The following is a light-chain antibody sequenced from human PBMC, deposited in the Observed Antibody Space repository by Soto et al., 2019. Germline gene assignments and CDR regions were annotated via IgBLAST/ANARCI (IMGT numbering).Light chain of an antibody. CDR2: DAS. J-gene: IGKJ4*01. CDR1: QSVSSY. CDR3: QQRSNWPSLT. Sequence: EIVLTQSPAPLSLSPGERATLSCRASQSVSSYLAWYQQKPGQSPRLLIYDASNRATGTPARFSGSGSGTDFNLTISSLEPEDFAVYYCQQRSNWPSLTFGGGTKVEIK. V-gene: IGKV3-11*01.